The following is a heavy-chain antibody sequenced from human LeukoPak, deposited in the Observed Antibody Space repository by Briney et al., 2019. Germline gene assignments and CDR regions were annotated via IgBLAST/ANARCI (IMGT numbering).Heavy chain of an antibody. CDR1: GFTFSSYW. CDR2: INSDGSST. CDR3: ARGPIIRGVTPSDY. D-gene: IGHD4-23*01. Sequence: GGSLRLPCAASGFTFSSYWMHWVRQAPGKGLVWVSRINSDGSSTNYADSVKGRFTISRDNARNTLYLQMNSLRVEDTAVYYCARGPIIRGVTPSDYWGQGTLVTVSS. V-gene: IGHV3-74*01. J-gene: IGHJ4*02.